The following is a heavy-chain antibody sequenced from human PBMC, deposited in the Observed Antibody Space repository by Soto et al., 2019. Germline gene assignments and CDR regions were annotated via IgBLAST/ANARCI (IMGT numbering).Heavy chain of an antibody. D-gene: IGHD5-12*01. CDR1: GGSISSGGYY. CDR3: AREGRWLPNWFVP. Sequence: SETLSLTCTVSGGSISSGGYYWSWIRQHPGKGLEWIGYIYYSGSTYYNPSLKSRVTISVDTAKNQFSLKLSSVTAAATAVYYCAREGRWLPNWFVPWGQGTLVNVSS. CDR2: IYYSGST. J-gene: IGHJ5*02. V-gene: IGHV4-31*03.